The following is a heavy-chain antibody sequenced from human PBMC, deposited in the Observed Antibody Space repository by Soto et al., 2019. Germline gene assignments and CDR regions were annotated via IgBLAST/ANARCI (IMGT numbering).Heavy chain of an antibody. J-gene: IGHJ6*02. V-gene: IGHV3-23*01. CDR3: AKDIYCSSTSCPASVNYYYYYGMDV. CDR1: GFTFSSYA. D-gene: IGHD2-2*01. Sequence: GGSLRLSCAASGFTFSSYAMSWVRQAPGKGLEWVSAISGSGGSTYYADSVKGRFTISRDNSKNTLYLQMNSLRAEDTAVYYCAKDIYCSSTSCPASVNYYYYYGMDVWGQGTTVTVSS. CDR2: ISGSGGST.